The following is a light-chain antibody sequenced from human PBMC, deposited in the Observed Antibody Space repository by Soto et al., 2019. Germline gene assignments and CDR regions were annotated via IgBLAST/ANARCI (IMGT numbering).Light chain of an antibody. V-gene: IGKV1-8*01. Sequence: AIRMTQSPSSFPASTGDRVTITCRASQGISSYLAWYQQKPWKAPKLLSYAASILQGGVPSRFSGTGSGTDFTLTISCLHSTDFATYYFQQYYSYPQTFGQGTKVELK. CDR1: QGISSY. J-gene: IGKJ1*01. CDR2: AAS. CDR3: QQYYSYPQT.